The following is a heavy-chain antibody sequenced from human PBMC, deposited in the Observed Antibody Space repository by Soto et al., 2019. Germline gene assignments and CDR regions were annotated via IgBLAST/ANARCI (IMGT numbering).Heavy chain of an antibody. D-gene: IGHD2-2*02. J-gene: IGHJ6*02. Sequence: GGSLRLSCTASGFTFGDYAMSWVRQAPGKGLEWVGFIRSKAYGGTTEYAASVKGRFTISRDDSKSIAYLHMNSLKTEDTAVYYCTRVPSLIVVVPAAIPYYYYGMDVWGQGTTVTVSS. V-gene: IGHV3-49*04. CDR2: IRSKAYGGTT. CDR3: TRVPSLIVVVPAAIPYYYYGMDV. CDR1: GFTFGDYA.